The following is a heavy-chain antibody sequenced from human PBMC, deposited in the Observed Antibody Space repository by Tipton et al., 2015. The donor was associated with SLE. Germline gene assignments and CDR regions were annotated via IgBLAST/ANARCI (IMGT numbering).Heavy chain of an antibody. Sequence: SLRLSCAASGFSVTRNYMSWFRQVPGKGLEWVSVLYSGGSTFYADSVKGRFTISRDASKNTLYLQMNNMRLEDTGVYFCARRAGSSYYFDLWGPGTLVTVSS. CDR3: ARRAGSSYYFDL. J-gene: IGHJ5*02. CDR1: GFSVTRNY. D-gene: IGHD2-15*01. CDR2: LYSGGST. V-gene: IGHV3-53*05.